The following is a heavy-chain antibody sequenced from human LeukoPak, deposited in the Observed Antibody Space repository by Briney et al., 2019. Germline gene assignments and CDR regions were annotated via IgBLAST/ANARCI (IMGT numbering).Heavy chain of an antibody. CDR3: ARGYCSSTSCRTDFDY. V-gene: IGHV4-59*11. CDR1: GGSISSHY. J-gene: IGHJ4*02. D-gene: IGHD2-2*01. Sequence: PSETLSLTCTVSGGSISSHYWSWIRQPPGKGLEWIGYIYYSGSTNYNPSLKSRVTISVDTPKNQFSLKLSSVTAADTAVYYCARGYCSSTSCRTDFDYWGQGTLVTVSS. CDR2: IYYSGST.